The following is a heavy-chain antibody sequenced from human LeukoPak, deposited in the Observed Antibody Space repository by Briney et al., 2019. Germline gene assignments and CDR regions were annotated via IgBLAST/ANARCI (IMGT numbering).Heavy chain of an antibody. D-gene: IGHD6-13*01. J-gene: IGHJ5*02. CDR2: IYTSGST. Sequence: SETLSLTCTVSGGSISSYYWSWIRQPAGKGLEWIGRIYTSGSTNYNPSLKSRVTMSVDTSKNQFSLKLSSVTAADTAVYYCARDGYSSSWYSHSYNWFDPWGQGTLVTVSS. V-gene: IGHV4-4*07. CDR3: ARDGYSSSWYSHSYNWFDP. CDR1: GGSISSYY.